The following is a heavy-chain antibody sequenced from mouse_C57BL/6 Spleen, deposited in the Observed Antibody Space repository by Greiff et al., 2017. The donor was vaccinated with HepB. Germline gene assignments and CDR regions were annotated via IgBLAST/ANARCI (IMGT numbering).Heavy chain of an antibody. Sequence: VQLKESGPGLVKPSQSLSLTCSVTGYSITSGYYWNWIRQFPGNKLEWMGYISYDGSNNYNPSLKNRISITRDTSKNQFFLKLNSVTTEDTATYYCARRYFDYYAMDYWGQGTSVTVSS. D-gene: IGHD2-12*01. CDR3: ARRYFDYYAMDY. CDR1: GYSITSGYY. CDR2: ISYDGSN. J-gene: IGHJ4*01. V-gene: IGHV3-6*01.